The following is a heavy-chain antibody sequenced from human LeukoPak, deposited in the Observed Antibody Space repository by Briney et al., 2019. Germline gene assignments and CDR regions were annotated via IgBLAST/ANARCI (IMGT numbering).Heavy chain of an antibody. CDR3: ARASYRYDFWSGYYPPYSFDP. Sequence: PGGSLRLSCAASGFTFSSYWMSWVRQAPGKGLEWVANIKQDGSEKYYVDSVKGRFTISRDNAKNSLYLQMNSLRAEDTAVYYCARASYRYDFWSGYYPPYSFDPWGQGTLVTVSS. CDR1: GFTFSSYW. V-gene: IGHV3-7*01. D-gene: IGHD3-3*01. J-gene: IGHJ5*02. CDR2: IKQDGSEK.